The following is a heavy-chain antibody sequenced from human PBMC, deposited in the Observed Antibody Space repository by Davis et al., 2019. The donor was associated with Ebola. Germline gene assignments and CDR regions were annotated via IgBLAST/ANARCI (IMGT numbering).Heavy chain of an antibody. CDR3: AKDTGGGTN. D-gene: IGHD1-26*01. Sequence: SLTISCAASGFTFSSYAMHWVRQAPGKGLEWVAVISYDGSNKYYADSVKGRFTISRDNSKNTLYLQMNSLRAEEKGVYYCAKDTGGGTNRGQGTLVTVSS. CDR2: ISYDGSNK. V-gene: IGHV3-30-3*01. J-gene: IGHJ4*02. CDR1: GFTFSSYA.